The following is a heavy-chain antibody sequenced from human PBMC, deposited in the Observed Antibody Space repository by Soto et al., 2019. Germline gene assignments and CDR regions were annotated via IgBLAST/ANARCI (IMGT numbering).Heavy chain of an antibody. J-gene: IGHJ5*02. Sequence: QVQLVESGGDVVQPGRSLRLSCTASGFTFSTYTMHWVRQSPGKGLEWLAFISDAGDNRYYAESVRGRFTISRDNSKNTLYLQMDRLIPEDTAVYYGARDGPIAAAGKNWFDPWGQGTLVTVSS. CDR3: ARDGPIAAAGKNWFDP. CDR2: ISDAGDNR. CDR1: GFTFSTYT. V-gene: IGHV3-30-3*01. D-gene: IGHD6-13*01.